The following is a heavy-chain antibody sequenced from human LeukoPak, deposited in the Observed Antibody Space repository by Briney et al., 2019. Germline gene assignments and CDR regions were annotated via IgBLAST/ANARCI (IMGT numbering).Heavy chain of an antibody. CDR2: TYVSGST. CDR1: GGSVSSHY. J-gene: IGHJ3*02. CDR3: ARDQWGGTYIHDAFDI. V-gene: IGHV4-4*08. Sequence: PSETLSLTCTVSGGSVSSHYWYWIRQPPGKGLEWIGYTYVSGSTNYNTSLKSRVTISVDTSKNQFSLKLSSVTAADTAVYYCARDQWGGTYIHDAFDIWGQGTMVTVSS. D-gene: IGHD1-26*01.